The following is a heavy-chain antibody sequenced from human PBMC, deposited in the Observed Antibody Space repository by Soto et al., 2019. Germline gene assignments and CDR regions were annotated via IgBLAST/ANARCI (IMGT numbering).Heavy chain of an antibody. J-gene: IGHJ5*02. CDR2: IYHSGST. Sequence: SETLSLTYAVSGGSISSGGYSWSWIRQPPGKGLEWIGYIYHSGSTYYNPSLKSRVTISVDRSKNQFSLKLSSVTAADTAVYYCAREHNWNYGGFDPWGQGTLVTVS. CDR1: GGSISSGGYS. D-gene: IGHD1-7*01. V-gene: IGHV4-30-2*01. CDR3: AREHNWNYGGFDP.